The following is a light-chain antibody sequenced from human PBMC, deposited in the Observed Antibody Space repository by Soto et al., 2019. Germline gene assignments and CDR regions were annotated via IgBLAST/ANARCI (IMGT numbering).Light chain of an antibody. CDR2: KAS. CDR1: QSISSW. V-gene: IGKV1-5*03. CDR3: QQYNSYSP. Sequence: DIQMTQSPSTLSASVGDRVTITCRASQSISSWLAWYQQKPGKAPKLLIYKASSLERGVTSRFSGSGSGTEFSLTISILQPDDLATYYCQQYNSYSPFGQGTKVEIK. J-gene: IGKJ1*01.